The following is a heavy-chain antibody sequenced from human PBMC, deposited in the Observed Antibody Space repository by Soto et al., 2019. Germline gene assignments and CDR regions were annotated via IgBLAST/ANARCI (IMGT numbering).Heavy chain of an antibody. Sequence: GGSLRLSCAASGFTFSGYSMNWVRQAPGKGLEWVSSISSSSSYIYYADSVKGRFTISRDNAKNSLYLQMNSLRAEDTAVYYCARWDSSGWYGWFDPWGQGTLVTVSS. CDR2: ISSSSSYI. V-gene: IGHV3-21*01. CDR1: GFTFSGYS. CDR3: ARWDSSGWYGWFDP. D-gene: IGHD6-19*01. J-gene: IGHJ5*02.